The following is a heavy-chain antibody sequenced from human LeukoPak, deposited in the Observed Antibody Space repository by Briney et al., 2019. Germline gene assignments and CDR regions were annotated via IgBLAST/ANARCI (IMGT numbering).Heavy chain of an antibody. CDR2: INHSGST. Sequence: SETLSLTCAAYGGSFSGYYWSWIRQPPGKGLEWIGEINHSGSTNYNPSLKSRVTISVETSKNQFSLKLSSVTAADTAVYYCARLSPRDAFDIWGQGTMVTVSS. CDR3: ARLSPRDAFDI. V-gene: IGHV4-34*01. CDR1: GGSFSGYY. J-gene: IGHJ3*02.